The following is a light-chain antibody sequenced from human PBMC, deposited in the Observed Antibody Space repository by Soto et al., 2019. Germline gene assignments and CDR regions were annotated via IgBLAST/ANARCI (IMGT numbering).Light chain of an antibody. Sequence: QSVLTQPPSVSGAPGQSVTISCTGTWSNIGAGHDVHWYQQLPGTAPKLLIYGNNNRPSGVPDRFSGSKSGSSASLAITGLQAEDETDYYCQSFDSGLSIYIFGTGIKVTVL. CDR3: QSFDSGLSIYI. V-gene: IGLV1-40*01. J-gene: IGLJ1*01. CDR2: GNN. CDR1: WSNIGAGHD.